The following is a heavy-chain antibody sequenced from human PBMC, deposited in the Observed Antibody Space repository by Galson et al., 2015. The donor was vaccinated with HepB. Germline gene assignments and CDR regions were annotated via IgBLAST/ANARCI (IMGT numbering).Heavy chain of an antibody. J-gene: IGHJ6*02. V-gene: IGHV3-23*01. CDR1: GFTFSSYA. D-gene: IGHD6-6*01. Sequence: SLRLSCAASGFTFSSYAMSWVRQAPGKGLEWVSAISGSGGSTYYADSVKGRFTISRDNSKNTLYLQMNSLRAEDTAVYYCAKDLGQRVRVWYSSSAHGMDVWGQGTTVTVSS. CDR3: AKDLGQRVRVWYSSSAHGMDV. CDR2: ISGSGGST.